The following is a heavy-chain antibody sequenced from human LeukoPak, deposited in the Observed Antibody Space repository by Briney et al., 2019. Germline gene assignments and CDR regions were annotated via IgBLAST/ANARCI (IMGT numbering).Heavy chain of an antibody. CDR3: ARDSDWAFDY. CDR2: ISSSSSYI. J-gene: IGHJ4*02. D-gene: IGHD3-9*01. CDR1: GFTFSSYS. Sequence: PGGSLRLSCAASGFTFSSYSMNWVRQAPGKGLEWVSSISSSSSYIYYADSVKGRFTISRDNAKNSLYLQMNDLKAEDTAVYYCARDSDWAFDYWGQGSLVTVSS. V-gene: IGHV3-21*01.